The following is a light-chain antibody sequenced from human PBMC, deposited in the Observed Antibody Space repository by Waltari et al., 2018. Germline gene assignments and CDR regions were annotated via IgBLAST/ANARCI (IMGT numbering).Light chain of an antibody. CDR1: QSVNNN. V-gene: IGKV3-15*01. Sequence: EVVMTHSPATLSVSLGERAILSCRASQSVNNNLAWYQRKPGQAPRLLIYGASTRATGIAARFSGSGSGTEFTLTISSLQSEDSAIYFCQQYNRWPPTLGPGTKVDIK. J-gene: IGKJ3*01. CDR3: QQYNRWPPT. CDR2: GAS.